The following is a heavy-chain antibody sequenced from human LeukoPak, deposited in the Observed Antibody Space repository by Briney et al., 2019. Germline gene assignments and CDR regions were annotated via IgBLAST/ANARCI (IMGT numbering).Heavy chain of an antibody. J-gene: IGHJ6*03. CDR2: ISYDGSNK. CDR3: ARVYSKLVYYMDV. V-gene: IGHV3-30*04. Sequence: GGSLRLSCAASGFTFSSYAMHWVRQAPGKGLEWVAVISYDGSNKYYADSVKGRFTISRDNAKNSLYLQMNSLRAEDTAVYYCARVYSKLVYYMDVWGKGTTVTVSS. CDR1: GFTFSSYA. D-gene: IGHD6-13*01.